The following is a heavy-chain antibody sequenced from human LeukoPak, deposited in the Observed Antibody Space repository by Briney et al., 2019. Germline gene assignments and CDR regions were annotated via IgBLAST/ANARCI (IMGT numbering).Heavy chain of an antibody. CDR2: IDPSGGST. Sequence: ASVKVSCKASGYTFTSYYMHWVRQAPGQGLEWMGIIDPSGGSTSYSQRFQGRVTMTRDTSTSTVYMELSSLRSEDTAVYYCARDNTTTGPFDYWGQGTLVTVSS. CDR3: ARDNTTTGPFDY. CDR1: GYTFTSYY. D-gene: IGHD1-1*01. J-gene: IGHJ4*02. V-gene: IGHV1-46*01.